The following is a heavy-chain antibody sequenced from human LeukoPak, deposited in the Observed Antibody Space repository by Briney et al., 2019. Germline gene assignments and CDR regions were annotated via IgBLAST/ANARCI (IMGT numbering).Heavy chain of an antibody. CDR1: GYTFTSYY. CDR2: INPSGGRT. Sequence: RASVKVSCKASGYTFTSYYMHWVRQAPGQGLEWMGIINPSGGRTSYAQKFQGRVSMTRDMSTSTVYMELSSLRSEDTAVYYCARVGSLDSSGYFSASAPFQHWGQGTLVTVSS. V-gene: IGHV1-46*01. D-gene: IGHD3-22*01. J-gene: IGHJ1*01. CDR3: ARVGSLDSSGYFSASAPFQH.